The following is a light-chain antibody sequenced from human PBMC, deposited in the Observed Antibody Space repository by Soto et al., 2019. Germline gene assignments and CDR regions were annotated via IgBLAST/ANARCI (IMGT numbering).Light chain of an antibody. CDR1: QSVISS. V-gene: IGKV3-20*01. J-gene: IGKJ3*01. Sequence: EIVVTHAPAVXSXXPXXXXXXXXRAGQSVISSLAWYQQKLGQAPRLLIYAASSRATGSPDRFSGGGSGTDFTLTISRLEPEDFAVYYCQQYGSAPFTFGPGTKVDIK. CDR2: AAS. CDR3: QQYGSAPFT.